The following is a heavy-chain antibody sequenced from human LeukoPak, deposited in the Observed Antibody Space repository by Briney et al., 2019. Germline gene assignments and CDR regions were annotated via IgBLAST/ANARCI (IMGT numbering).Heavy chain of an antibody. CDR2: INPKSGGT. V-gene: IGHV1-2*02. D-gene: IGHD3-10*01. J-gene: IGHJ4*02. CDR1: AYTFTAYY. CDR3: ARERPSITLVRGVVNDFDY. Sequence: ASVKVSCKASAYTFTAYYMHWLRQAPAQGLEWMGWINPKSGGTDNEQKFVGRVTMTRDTSISTAYMELSRLRSDVTAVYYCARERPSITLVRGVVNDFDYWGQGTLVTVSS.